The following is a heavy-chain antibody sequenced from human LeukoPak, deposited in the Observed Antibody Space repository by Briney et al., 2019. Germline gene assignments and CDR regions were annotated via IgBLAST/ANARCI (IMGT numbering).Heavy chain of an antibody. Sequence: PSETLSLTCTVSGGSISSSNYYWGWIRQPPGKGLEWIGSISHSGGTYHNPSLKSRVTISVDTSKNQFSLRLTSVTAADTAVYYCARVDWLANHYYYMDVWGRGTLVTVSS. V-gene: IGHV4-39*01. CDR2: ISHSGGT. J-gene: IGHJ2*01. D-gene: IGHD1-26*01. CDR3: ARVDWLANHYYYMDV. CDR1: GGSISSSNYY.